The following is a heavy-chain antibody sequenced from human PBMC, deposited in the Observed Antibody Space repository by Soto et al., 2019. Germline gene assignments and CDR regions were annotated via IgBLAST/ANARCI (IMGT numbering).Heavy chain of an antibody. CDR2: INPSGGST. CDR1: GDTFTSHY. V-gene: IGHV1-46*01. J-gene: IGHJ5*02. D-gene: IGHD5-12*01. Sequence: VKVSWKASGDTFTSHYMHWVRQAPGQRLEWMGIINPSGGSTRYAQKFQGRVTITRDTSATTAYMDLSSLRSEDTSIYYCARAISGSVTWGQGTLVPVSS. CDR3: ARAISGSVT.